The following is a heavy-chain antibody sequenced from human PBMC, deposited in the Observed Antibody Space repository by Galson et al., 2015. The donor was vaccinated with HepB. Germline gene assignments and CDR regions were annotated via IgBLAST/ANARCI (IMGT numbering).Heavy chain of an antibody. CDR1: GDSVSSNSSS. J-gene: IGHJ4*02. D-gene: IGHD5-12*01. CDR2: TYYRSKWYY. Sequence: CPISGDSVSSNSSSWNWIRQSPSRGLEWLGMTYYRSKWYYDYAVSVNSRMSINPDTSKNQFSLQLNSVTPEDTAVYYCCRGVLTWTGYDYGSFFDYWGQGSQVTVSS. CDR3: CRGVLTWTGYDYGSFFDY. V-gene: IGHV6-1*01.